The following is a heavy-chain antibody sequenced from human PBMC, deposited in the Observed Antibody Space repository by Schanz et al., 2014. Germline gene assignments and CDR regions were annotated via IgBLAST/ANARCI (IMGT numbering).Heavy chain of an antibody. J-gene: IGHJ4*02. Sequence: QVQLVQSGAEVKKPGASVKVSCKASGYTFTSYSIHWVRQAPGQGLEWMGWINVGNGNIKYSQKFQGRVTITRDTSASTAYMEVSSLRSEDTAVYYCARSGSSNWYFFDYWGQGTLVTVSS. V-gene: IGHV1-3*01. D-gene: IGHD6-13*01. CDR1: GYTFTSYS. CDR2: INVGNGNI. CDR3: ARSGSSNWYFFDY.